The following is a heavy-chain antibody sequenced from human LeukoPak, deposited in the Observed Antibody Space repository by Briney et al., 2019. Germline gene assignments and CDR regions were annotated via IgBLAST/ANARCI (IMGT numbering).Heavy chain of an antibody. J-gene: IGHJ4*02. D-gene: IGHD3-9*01. CDR3: AKWGDYDVLTGYYDPDY. CDR1: GFTFSNYA. CDR2: ITGSGGIT. Sequence: PGGSLRHSCVASGFTFSNYAMSWVRQAPGKGLEWVSAITGSGGITYYADSVKGRFTISRDDSKNTLYLQMNSLRAEDTAVYYCAKWGDYDVLTGYYDPDYWGQGTLVTVSS. V-gene: IGHV3-23*01.